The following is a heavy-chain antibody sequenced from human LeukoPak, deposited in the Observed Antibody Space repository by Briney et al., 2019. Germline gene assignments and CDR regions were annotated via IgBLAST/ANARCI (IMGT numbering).Heavy chain of an antibody. CDR1: GYGFTSYW. CDR2: IYPGDSDT. J-gene: IGHJ4*02. CDR3: ATGGYCSSSTCYHFFDY. D-gene: IGHD2-2*01. Sequence: GESLKISCKGSGYGFTSYWIGWVRQMPGKGLEWMGIIYPGDSDTKYSPSFQGQVTISADKSISTAYLQWRSLKASDTAMYYCATGGYCSSSTCYHFFDYWGQGTLVTVSS. V-gene: IGHV5-51*01.